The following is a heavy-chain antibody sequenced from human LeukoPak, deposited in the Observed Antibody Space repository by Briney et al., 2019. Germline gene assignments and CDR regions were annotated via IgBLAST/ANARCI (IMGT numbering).Heavy chain of an antibody. J-gene: IGHJ6*02. Sequence: SVKVSCKASGGTFSSYAISWVRQAPGQGLEWMGGIIPIFGTANYAQKFQGGVTITADESTSTAYMELSSLRSEDTAVYYCARGVVVTGYYYYYGMDVWGQGTTVTVSS. V-gene: IGHV1-69*13. CDR1: GGTFSSYA. CDR3: ARGVVVTGYYYYYGMDV. CDR2: IIPIFGTA. D-gene: IGHD2-21*02.